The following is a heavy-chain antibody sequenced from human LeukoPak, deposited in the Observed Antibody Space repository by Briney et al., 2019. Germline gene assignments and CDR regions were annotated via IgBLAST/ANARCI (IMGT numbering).Heavy chain of an antibody. V-gene: IGHV3-23*01. CDR3: AKDPILGYCSGGSCCPY. J-gene: IGHJ4*02. CDR2: ISGSGGST. Sequence: GGSLRLSCAASGFTFSSYAMSWVRQAPGKGLEWVSAISGSGGSTYYADSVKGRFTISRDNSKNTLYLQMNSLRAEDTAVYYCAKDPILGYCSGGSCCPYWGQGTLVTVSS. CDR1: GFTFSSYA. D-gene: IGHD2-15*01.